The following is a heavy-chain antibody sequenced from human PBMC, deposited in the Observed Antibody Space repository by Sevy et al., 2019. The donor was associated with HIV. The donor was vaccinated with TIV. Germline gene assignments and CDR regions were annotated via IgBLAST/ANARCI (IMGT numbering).Heavy chain of an antibody. Sequence: GGSLRLSCAASGFTFSKYSMSWVRQPPGKGLEWVSTLSFGCGEINYADSVKGRFPISRDNSKSSVYLQMNNLRPEDTAVYYCAREGCTKPHDYWGQGTLVTVSS. J-gene: IGHJ4*02. CDR2: LSFGCGEI. CDR1: GFTFSKYS. CDR3: AREGCTKPHDY. D-gene: IGHD2-8*01. V-gene: IGHV3-23*01.